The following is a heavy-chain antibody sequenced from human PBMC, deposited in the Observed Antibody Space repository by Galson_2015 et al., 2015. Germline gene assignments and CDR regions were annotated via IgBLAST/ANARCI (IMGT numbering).Heavy chain of an antibody. Sequence: SVKVSCKASGYRFSNYGITWVRQAPGQGLEWMGWISAYNDNKNYAQKFQGRVTFTTDTSTTTVYMDMTSVTSDDTAVYYCARDPAEHCSTTSCSWNWFDPWGQGTLVTVSS. CDR3: ARDPAEHCSTTSCSWNWFDP. D-gene: IGHD2-2*01. CDR1: GYRFSNYG. V-gene: IGHV1-18*01. CDR2: ISAYNDNK. J-gene: IGHJ5*02.